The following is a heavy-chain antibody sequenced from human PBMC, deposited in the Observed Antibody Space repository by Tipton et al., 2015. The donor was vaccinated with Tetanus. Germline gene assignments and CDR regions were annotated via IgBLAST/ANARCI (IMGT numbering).Heavy chain of an antibody. CDR2: IYSGGTT. V-gene: IGHV3-66*01. J-gene: IGHJ4*02. Sequence: SLRLSCVDSGFTVSSNFMSWVRQAPGEGLEWVSIIYSGGTTYYADSVKGRFTISRDNSNNTLYLQMNSVRAEDTAVYYCARDIVSGHHVFDCWGRGTLVTVSS. CDR3: ARDIVSGHHVFDC. D-gene: IGHD2-15*01. CDR1: GFTVSSNF.